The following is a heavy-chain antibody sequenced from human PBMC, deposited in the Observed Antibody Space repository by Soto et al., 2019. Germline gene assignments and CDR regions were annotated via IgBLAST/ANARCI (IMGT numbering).Heavy chain of an antibody. J-gene: IGHJ5*02. CDR3: ARGKINFDP. CDR2: ITGPSSYI. V-gene: IGHV3-21*01. CDR1: GFTFSHFS. Sequence: GGSLRLSCAASGFTFSHFSMNWVRQAPGKGLEWVSSITGPSSYIYYADSVKGRFTISRDNARNSLYLEMNSLRAEDMAVYFCARGKINFDPWGQGTLVTVSS.